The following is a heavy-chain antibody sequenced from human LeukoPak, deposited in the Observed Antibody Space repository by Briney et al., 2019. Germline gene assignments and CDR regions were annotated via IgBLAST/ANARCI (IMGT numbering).Heavy chain of an antibody. Sequence: SETLSLTCTVSGGSISSCYWSWIRQPPGKGLEWIEYIYYSGSTNYNPSLKSRVTISVDTSKNQFSLKLSSVTAADTAVYYCARRTTVKDNYYYYYGMDVWGQGTTVTVSS. V-gene: IGHV4-59*08. CDR1: GGSISSCY. D-gene: IGHD4-4*01. CDR2: IYYSGST. J-gene: IGHJ6*02. CDR3: ARRTTVKDNYYYYYGMDV.